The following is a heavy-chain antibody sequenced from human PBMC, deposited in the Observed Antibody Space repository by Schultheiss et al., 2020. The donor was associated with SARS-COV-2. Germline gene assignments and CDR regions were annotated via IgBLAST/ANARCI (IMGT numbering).Heavy chain of an antibody. CDR2: IYTSGST. CDR3: ARDSADGLDY. CDR1: GGSISSSSYY. D-gene: IGHD2-8*01. J-gene: IGHJ4*02. Sequence: SETLSLTCTVSGGSISSSSYYWSWIRQPPGKGLEWIGRIYTSGSTNYNPSLKSRVTISVDTSKNQFSLKLSSVTAADTAVYYCARDSADGLDYWGQGTLVTVSS. V-gene: IGHV4-61*01.